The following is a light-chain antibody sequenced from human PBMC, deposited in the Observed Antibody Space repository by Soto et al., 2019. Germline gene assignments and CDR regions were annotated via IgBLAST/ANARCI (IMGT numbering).Light chain of an antibody. CDR3: AAWDDSLVV. CDR1: SSNIGSAY. CDR2: RNN. Sequence: QSVLTQPPSASGTPGQTVTISCSGSSSNIGSAYIYWYQHLPGTAPKLLIYRNNQRPSGVPDRFSASKSGTSASLAICGLRSEDDADYYCAAWDDSLVVFGGGTXLTVL. J-gene: IGLJ2*01. V-gene: IGLV1-47*01.